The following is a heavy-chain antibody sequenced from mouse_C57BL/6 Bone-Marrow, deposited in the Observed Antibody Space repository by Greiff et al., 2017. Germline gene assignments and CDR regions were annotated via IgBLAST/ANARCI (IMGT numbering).Heavy chain of an antibody. CDR2: IDPSDSYT. V-gene: IGHV1-59*01. Sequence: QVQLQQPGAELVRPGTSVKLSCKASGYTFTSYWMHWVKQRPGQGLEWIGVIDPSDSYTNYNQKFKGKATLTVDTSSSTAYMQLDSLTSEDSAVYYCANPTLDYWGQGTSVTVSS. D-gene: IGHD1-1*01. CDR3: ANPTLDY. J-gene: IGHJ4*01. CDR1: GYTFTSYW.